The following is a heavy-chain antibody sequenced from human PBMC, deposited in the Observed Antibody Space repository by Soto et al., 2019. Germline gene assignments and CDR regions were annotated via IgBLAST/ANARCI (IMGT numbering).Heavy chain of an antibody. CDR3: ARDWGPVTIFGVVIPTNWFDP. CDR1: GYTFTSYG. V-gene: IGHV1-18*01. J-gene: IGHJ5*02. D-gene: IGHD3-3*01. CDR2: ISAYNGST. Sequence: ASVKGSCKASGYTFTSYGISGVRQAPGEGLEWVGWISAYNGSTNYAQKLQGRATMTTDTSTSTAYMELRSLRSDDTAVYYCARDWGPVTIFGVVIPTNWFDPWGQGTLVTVSS.